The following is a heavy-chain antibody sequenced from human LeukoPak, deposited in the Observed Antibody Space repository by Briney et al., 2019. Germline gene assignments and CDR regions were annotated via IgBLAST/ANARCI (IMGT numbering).Heavy chain of an antibody. J-gene: IGHJ6*02. D-gene: IGHD2-21*01. V-gene: IGHV3-48*02. CDR1: GFTFSDYS. Sequence: GGSLRLSCAASGFTFSDYSMNWVRRAPGKGLEWVSYISSGSSTKYYADSVKGRFTISRDNAKNSLYLQMNSLRDEDTAVYYCARTQQLLNYGMDVWGQGTTVTVSS. CDR2: ISSGSSTK. CDR3: ARTQQLLNYGMDV.